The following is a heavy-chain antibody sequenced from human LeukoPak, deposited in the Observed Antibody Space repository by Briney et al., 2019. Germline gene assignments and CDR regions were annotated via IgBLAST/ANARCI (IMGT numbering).Heavy chain of an antibody. J-gene: IGHJ3*02. CDR2: INSDGSST. V-gene: IGHV3-74*01. D-gene: IGHD3-10*01. Sequence: GGSLRLSCAASGFTFSIHWMHWVRQAPGKGLVWVSRINSDGSSTSYADSVKGRFTISRDNAKNTLYLQMNSLRAEDTAVYYCARAPLYYYGSGSYSQFDIWGQGTMVTVSS. CDR3: ARAPLYYYGSGSYSQFDI. CDR1: GFTFSIHW.